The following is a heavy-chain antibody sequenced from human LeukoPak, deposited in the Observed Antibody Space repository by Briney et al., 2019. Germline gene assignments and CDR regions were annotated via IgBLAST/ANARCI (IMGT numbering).Heavy chain of an antibody. J-gene: IGHJ4*02. CDR2: ISSSSSYI. Sequence: PGGSLRLSCAASGFTFSSYSMNWVRQAPGKGLEWVSSISSSSSYIYYADSVKGRFTISRDNAKNSLYLQMNSLRAEDTAVYYCARDEAGSSSTGFDYWGQGTLVTVSS. CDR1: GFTFSSYS. V-gene: IGHV3-21*01. CDR3: ARDEAGSSSTGFDY. D-gene: IGHD6-6*01.